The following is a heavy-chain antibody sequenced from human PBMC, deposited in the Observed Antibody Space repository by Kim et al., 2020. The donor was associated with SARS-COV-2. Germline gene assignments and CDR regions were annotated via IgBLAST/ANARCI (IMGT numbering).Heavy chain of an antibody. D-gene: IGHD4-17*01. J-gene: IGHJ4*02. V-gene: IGHV3-73*01. CDR3: TVPYGDYGGGAV. Sequence: AYAASVKGRFTISRDDSKNTAYLQMNSLKTEDTAVYYCTVPYGDYGGGAVWGQGTLVTVSS.